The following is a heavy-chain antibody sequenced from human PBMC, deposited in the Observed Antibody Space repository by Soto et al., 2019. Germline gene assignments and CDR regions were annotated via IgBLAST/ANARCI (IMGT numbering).Heavy chain of an antibody. CDR3: AKERLTPWYFDL. J-gene: IGHJ2*01. V-gene: IGHV3-23*01. Sequence: GGSMRLSCAASGFTFSSYAMSWGRQAPGKGLERVSAISGSGGSTYYADSVKGRFTISRDNSKNLLYLQINSLRTEDTTVYYCAKERLTPWYFDLWGRGTLVTVSS. D-gene: IGHD1-20*01. CDR2: ISGSGGST. CDR1: GFTFSSYA.